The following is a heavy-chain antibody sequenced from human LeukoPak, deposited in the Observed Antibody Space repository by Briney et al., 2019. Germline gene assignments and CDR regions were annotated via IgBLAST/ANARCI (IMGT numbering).Heavy chain of an antibody. CDR1: GXSISGHY. CDR3: ARSILHSGGSCCWYYFDY. V-gene: IGHV4-59*11. CDR2: IYSSGNT. Sequence: SETLSLTCTVSGXSISGHYGSWIRQPPGKGLEWIGYIYSSGNTDYNPSLKSRVTISPDTSKNHFSLELSSVTAADTGVYYCARSILHSGGSCCWYYFDYWGQGTLVTVSS. J-gene: IGHJ4*02. D-gene: IGHD2-15*01.